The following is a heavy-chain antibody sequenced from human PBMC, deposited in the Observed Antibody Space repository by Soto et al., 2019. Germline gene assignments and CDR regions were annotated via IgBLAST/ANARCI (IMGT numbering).Heavy chain of an antibody. CDR3: ARQVEDIVVVPAAIGLGWFDP. J-gene: IGHJ5*02. CDR2: IYTSGST. CDR1: GGTISSYY. D-gene: IGHD2-2*02. Sequence: PWETLSLTCTVSGGTISSYYWNWLRQPAGKGLEWIGRIYTSGSTNYNPSLKSRVTMSVDTSKNQFSLKLGSVTAADTAVYYCARQVEDIVVVPAAIGLGWFDPWGQGTLVTAPQ. V-gene: IGHV4-4*07.